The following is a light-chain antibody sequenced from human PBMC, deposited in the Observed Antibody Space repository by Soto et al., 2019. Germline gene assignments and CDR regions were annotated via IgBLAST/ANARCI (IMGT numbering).Light chain of an antibody. Sequence: EVVLTQSPGTLSLSPGERATLSCRASQSVDSSTLAWYQQKPGQAPRLLISGASKRATGTPDRFSGSGSGIDFTLTISRLEHEDFAVYYCQTFDDSLTFGGGTKVEIK. J-gene: IGKJ4*01. V-gene: IGKV3-20*01. CDR3: QTFDDSLT. CDR2: GAS. CDR1: QSVDSST.